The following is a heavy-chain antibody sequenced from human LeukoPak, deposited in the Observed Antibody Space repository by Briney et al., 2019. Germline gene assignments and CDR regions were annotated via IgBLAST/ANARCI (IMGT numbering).Heavy chain of an antibody. CDR3: ARDYCSSTSCLFDY. J-gene: IGHJ4*02. Sequence: ASVKVSCKTSGYTFTDYGMHWVRQAPGQRLEWMAWINAGNGDAKYSQKFQGRVTITRDTSISTAYMELSRLRSDDTAVYYCARDYCSSTSCLFDYWGQGTLVTVSS. CDR1: GYTFTDYG. V-gene: IGHV1-3*01. D-gene: IGHD2-2*01. CDR2: INAGNGDA.